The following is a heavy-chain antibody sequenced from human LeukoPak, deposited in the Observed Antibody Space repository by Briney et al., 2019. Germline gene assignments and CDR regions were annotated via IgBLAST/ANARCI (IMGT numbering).Heavy chain of an antibody. CDR2: ISSSGSTI. CDR1: GFTFSSYE. V-gene: IGHV3-48*03. J-gene: IGHJ4*02. D-gene: IGHD3-22*01. Sequence: PGGSLRLSCAASGFTFSSYEMNWVRQAPGKGLEWVSYISSSGSTIYYADSVKGRFTMSRDNAKDSLYLQMNSLRAEDTAVYYCSSTSYHDNSGYYHYWGQGTLVTVSS. CDR3: SSTSYHDNSGYYHY.